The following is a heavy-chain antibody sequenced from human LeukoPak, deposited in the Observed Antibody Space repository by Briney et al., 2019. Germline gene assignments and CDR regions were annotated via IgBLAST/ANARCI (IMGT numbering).Heavy chain of an antibody. CDR2: IYYSGST. J-gene: IGHJ3*02. D-gene: IGHD5-18*01. Sequence: SETLSLTCTVSGGSISSYYWSWIRQPPGKGLEWIGYIYYSGSTNYNPSLKSRVTISVDTSKNQFSLKLSSVTAADTAVYYCARWIRSHAFDIWGQGTMVTVSS. V-gene: IGHV4-59*08. CDR3: ARWIRSHAFDI. CDR1: GGSISSYY.